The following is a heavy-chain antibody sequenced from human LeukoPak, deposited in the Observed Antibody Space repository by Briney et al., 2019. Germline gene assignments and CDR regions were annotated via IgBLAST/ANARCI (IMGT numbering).Heavy chain of an antibody. CDR3: ARDSGSSYSQHTDY. D-gene: IGHD1-26*01. V-gene: IGHV1-2*02. J-gene: IGHJ4*02. CDR1: GYTFTGHY. Sequence: ASEKVSCKASGYTFTGHYMHWVRQAPGQGLEWMGWINPNSGGTNYAQKCQGRVTMTRDTSISTAYRELSRLRSDDTAVYYCARDSGSSYSQHTDYWGQGTLVTVSS. CDR2: INPNSGGT.